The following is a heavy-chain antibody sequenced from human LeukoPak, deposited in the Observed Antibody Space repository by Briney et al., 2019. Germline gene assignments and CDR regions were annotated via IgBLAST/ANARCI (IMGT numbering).Heavy chain of an antibody. CDR2: ICASGGPT. Sequence: GGSLRLSRAASEFTFRSYAMSGVREAPGGGVWWGLLICASGGPTYYADSVKGRFTISRDNSKNTLYLQMNSLRAEDTAIYYCANERVGYSYGSAEPSYYFGMDVWGQGTTVTVSS. V-gene: IGHV3-23*01. CDR1: EFTFRSYA. J-gene: IGHJ6*02. D-gene: IGHD3-10*01. CDR3: ANERVGYSYGSAEPSYYFGMDV.